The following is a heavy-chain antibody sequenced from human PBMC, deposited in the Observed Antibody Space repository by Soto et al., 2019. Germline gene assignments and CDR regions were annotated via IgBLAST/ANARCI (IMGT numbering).Heavy chain of an antibody. Sequence: EVQLLESGGGLVQPGGSLRLSCAASGFTFSSYAMSWVRQAPGKGLEWVSAISGSGGSTYYADSVKGRFTISRDNSKNTLYLQMNSLRAEDTDVYYCAKGISGGTMIVVVITYFDYWGQGTLVTVSS. D-gene: IGHD3-22*01. CDR2: ISGSGGST. CDR1: GFTFSSYA. V-gene: IGHV3-23*01. J-gene: IGHJ4*02. CDR3: AKGISGGTMIVVVITYFDY.